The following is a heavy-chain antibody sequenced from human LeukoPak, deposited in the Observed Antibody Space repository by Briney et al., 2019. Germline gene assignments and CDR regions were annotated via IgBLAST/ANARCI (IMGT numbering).Heavy chain of an antibody. J-gene: IGHJ4*02. V-gene: IGHV3-23*01. Sequence: GGSLRLSCAASVFTFSSYAMSWVRQAPGMGLEWLSAISSSGGTTYYADSVKGRFTISRDNSKNTLFLQMNSLRAEDTAVYYCAKGTMDGGQYYYDSSGGQGTLVSVSS. D-gene: IGHD3-22*01. CDR1: VFTFSSYA. CDR3: AKGTMDGGQYYYDSS. CDR2: ISSSGGTT.